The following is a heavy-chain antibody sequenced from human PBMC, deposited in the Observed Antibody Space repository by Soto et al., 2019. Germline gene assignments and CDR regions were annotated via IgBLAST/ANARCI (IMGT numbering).Heavy chain of an antibody. D-gene: IGHD4-17*01. CDR2: ISYDGSNK. CDR1: GFTFSSYG. CDR3: AKDATTVTTGYFDY. J-gene: IGHJ4*02. Sequence: TGGSLRLSCAASGFTFSSYGMHWVRQAPGKGLEWVAVISYDGSNKYYADSVKGRFTISRDNSKNTLYLQMNSLRAEDTAVYYCAKDATTVTTGYFDYWGQGTLVTVSS. V-gene: IGHV3-30*18.